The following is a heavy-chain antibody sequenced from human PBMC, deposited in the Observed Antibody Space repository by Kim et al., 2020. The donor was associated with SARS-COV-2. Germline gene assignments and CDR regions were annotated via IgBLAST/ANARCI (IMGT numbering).Heavy chain of an antibody. CDR2: IIPIFGTA. V-gene: IGHV1-69*13. CDR1: GGTFSSYA. Sequence: SVKVSCKASGGTFSSYAISWVRQAPGQGLEWMGGIIPIFGTANYAQKFQGRVTITADESTSTAYMELSSLRSEDTAVYYCARLLGQRNFFEDIVVVPAAKPYYYYGMDVWGQGTTVTVSS. D-gene: IGHD2-2*01. CDR3: ARLLGQRNFFEDIVVVPAAKPYYYYGMDV. J-gene: IGHJ6*02.